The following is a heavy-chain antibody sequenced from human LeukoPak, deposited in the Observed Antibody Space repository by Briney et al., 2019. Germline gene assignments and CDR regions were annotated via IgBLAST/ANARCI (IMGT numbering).Heavy chain of an antibody. D-gene: IGHD3-10*01. CDR1: GGTISSYY. J-gene: IGHJ5*02. CDR2: IYYSGST. CDR3: ARLGMVRGVPSWFDP. Sequence: PSETLSLTCTVSGGTISSYYWSWIRQPPGKGLECMGYIYYSGSTNYNPSLKSRVTISVDTSKNQFSLKLSSVTAADTAVYYCARLGMVRGVPSWFDPWGQGTLVTVSS. V-gene: IGHV4-59*01.